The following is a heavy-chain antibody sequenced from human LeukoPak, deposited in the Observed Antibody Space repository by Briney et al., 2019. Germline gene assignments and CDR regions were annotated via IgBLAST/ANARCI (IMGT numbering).Heavy chain of an antibody. Sequence: GGSLRLSCAASGFTFGSYAMSWVRQAPGKGLEWVSFISPSGDRTSNADSVEGRFTISRDNPRNTLYLQMNSLRDEDTAVYYCAIMHGYYDGSGYWVQWGQGTLVTVYS. J-gene: IGHJ4*02. CDR3: AIMHGYYDGSGYWVQ. V-gene: IGHV3-23*01. CDR1: GFTFGSYA. D-gene: IGHD3-22*01. CDR2: ISPSGDRT.